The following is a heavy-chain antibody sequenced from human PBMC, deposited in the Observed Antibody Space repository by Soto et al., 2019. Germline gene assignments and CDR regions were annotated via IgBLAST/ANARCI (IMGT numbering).Heavy chain of an antibody. CDR1: GYTFTKYA. CDR3: XRGEGYCSGGSCYRWXDP. Sequence: QVQLVQSGAEVKKPGASVKVSCKASGYTFTKYAMHWVRQAPGQRLEWMGWINAGNGNTKYSQKFQGRVTITRDTSASTAYMELSSLRSEDTAVYYCXRGEGYCSGGSCYRWXDPWGQGTLVTVSS. CDR2: INAGNGNT. D-gene: IGHD2-15*01. J-gene: IGHJ5*02. V-gene: IGHV1-3*01.